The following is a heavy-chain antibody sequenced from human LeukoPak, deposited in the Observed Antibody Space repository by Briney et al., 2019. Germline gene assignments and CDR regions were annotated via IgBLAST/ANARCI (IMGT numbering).Heavy chain of an antibody. CDR3: ARISLAPSDNFDS. CDR1: AFAFSSHP. J-gene: IGHJ4*02. V-gene: IGHV3-23*01. Sequence: GGSLRLSCAASAFAFSSHPMGWVRRAPGKGLEWVSSICSSIGCTYYADSVRGRFAISRDDSKNTLYLQMNSLRAEDTAVYYCARISLAPSDNFDSWGQGTLVTVSS. D-gene: IGHD1-1*01. CDR2: ICSSIGCT.